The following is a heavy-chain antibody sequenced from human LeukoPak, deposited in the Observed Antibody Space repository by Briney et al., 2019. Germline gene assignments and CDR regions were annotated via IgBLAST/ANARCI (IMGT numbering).Heavy chain of an antibody. D-gene: IGHD2-15*01. J-gene: IGHJ6*02. CDR1: GGSFSGYY. V-gene: IGHV4-34*01. CDR2: INHSGST. Sequence: TSETLSLTCAVYGGSFSGYYWSWIRQPPGKGLEWIGEINHSGSTNYNPSLKSRVTTSVDTSKNQFSLKLSSVTAADTAVYYCARGNIVVVVADYYYYYGMDVWGQGTTVTVSS. CDR3: ARGNIVVVVADYYYYYGMDV.